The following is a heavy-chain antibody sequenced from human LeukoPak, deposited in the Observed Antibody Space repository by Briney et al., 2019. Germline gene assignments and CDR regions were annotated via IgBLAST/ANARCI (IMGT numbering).Heavy chain of an antibody. V-gene: IGHV3-21*01. J-gene: IGHJ4*02. CDR3: VRETHGSFDY. CDR2: ISSSSTYI. Sequence: GGSLTLSCAASGFSFSTYYVNWVGQAPGKGLEWVSCISSSSTYIYYSDSVRGRFAISRDNAKNSLYLQMNSVRAEDTAVYYCVRETHGSFDYWGRGKLDPVSS. CDR1: GFSFSTYY.